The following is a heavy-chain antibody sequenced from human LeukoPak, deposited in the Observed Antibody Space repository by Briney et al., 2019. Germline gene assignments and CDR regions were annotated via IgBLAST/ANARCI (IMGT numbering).Heavy chain of an antibody. D-gene: IGHD2-2*01. Sequence: ASVKVSCKASGYTFTDYDVQWVRQAPGQGLEWIAWINPNSGGTYYAQKFHDRITLTRDTSISTAYMELSRLRSDDTAIYYCARANALYCSSTSCLFDYWGQGTLVTVSS. CDR2: INPNSGGT. CDR3: ARANALYCSSTSCLFDY. CDR1: GYTFTDYD. J-gene: IGHJ4*02. V-gene: IGHV1-2*02.